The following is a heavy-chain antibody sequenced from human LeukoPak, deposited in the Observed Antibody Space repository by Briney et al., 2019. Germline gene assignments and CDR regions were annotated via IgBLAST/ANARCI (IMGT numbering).Heavy chain of an antibody. Sequence: SETLSLTCAVYGGSFSGYYWSWIRQPAGKGLEWIGRIYSTGSANYNPSLKSRVTMSVDTSKNQFSLKLSSVTAADTAVYYCARAYKGTISLNYYYYTDVWGKGTTVTVSS. CDR3: ARAYKGTISLNYYYYTDV. CDR1: GGSFSGYY. V-gene: IGHV4-59*10. J-gene: IGHJ6*03. CDR2: IYSTGSA. D-gene: IGHD1-7*01.